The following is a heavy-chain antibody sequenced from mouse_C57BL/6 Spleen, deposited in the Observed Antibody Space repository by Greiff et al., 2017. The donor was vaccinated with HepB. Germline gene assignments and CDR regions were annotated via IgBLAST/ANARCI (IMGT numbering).Heavy chain of an antibody. CDR1: GYTFTSYW. V-gene: IGHV1-61*01. CDR2: IYPSDSET. D-gene: IGHD2-1*01. Sequence: QVQLQQPGAELVRPGSSVKLSCKASGYTFTSYWMDWVKQRPGQGLEWIGNIYPSDSETHYNQKFKDKATLTVDKSSSTAYMQLSSLTSEDSAVYYCARAEGNYDFDYWGQGTTLTVSS. J-gene: IGHJ2*01. CDR3: ARAEGNYDFDY.